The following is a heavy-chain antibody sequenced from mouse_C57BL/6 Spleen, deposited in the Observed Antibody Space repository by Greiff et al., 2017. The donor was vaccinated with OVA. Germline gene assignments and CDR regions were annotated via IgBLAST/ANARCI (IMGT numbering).Heavy chain of an antibody. CDR2: ISSGGDYI. Sequence: EVKLMESGEGLVKPGGSLKLSCAASGFTFSSYAMSWVRQTPEKRLEWVAYISSGGDYIYYADTVKGRFTISRDNARNTLYLQMSSLKSEDTAMYYCTRDTGDYGEYFDYWGQGTTLTVSS. CDR1: GFTFSSYA. CDR3: TRDTGDYGEYFDY. J-gene: IGHJ2*01. D-gene: IGHD1-1*01. V-gene: IGHV5-9-1*02.